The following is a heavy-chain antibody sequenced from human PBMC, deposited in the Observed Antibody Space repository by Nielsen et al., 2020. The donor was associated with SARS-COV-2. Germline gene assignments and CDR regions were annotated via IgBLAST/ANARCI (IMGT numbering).Heavy chain of an antibody. CDR1: GFTFSDSY. V-gene: IGHV3-11*03. CDR2: ISASGSYT. CDR3: AKSGNCNGGICYSTEYFQD. J-gene: IGHJ1*01. Sequence: GESLKISCAASGFTFSDSYMSWIRLAPGKGLEWISYISASGSYTNYADSLRGRFTISRGNAKNSLYLQMNSLRAEDTAMYYCAKSGNCNGGICYSTEYFQDWGQGTLVTVSS. D-gene: IGHD2-15*01.